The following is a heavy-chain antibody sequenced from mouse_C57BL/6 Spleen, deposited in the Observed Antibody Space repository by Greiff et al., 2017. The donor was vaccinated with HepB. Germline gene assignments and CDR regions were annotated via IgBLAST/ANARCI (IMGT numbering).Heavy chain of an antibody. V-gene: IGHV1-64*01. CDR1: GYTFPSYW. CDR2: IHPNSGST. Sequence: QVQLQQPGAELVKPGASVKLSCKASGYTFPSYWMHWVKQRPGQGLEWIGMIHPNSGSTNYNEKFKSKATLTVDKSSSTAYMQLSSLTSEDSAVYYCARGPQGVYWYFDVWGTGTTVTVSS. CDR3: ARGPQGVYWYFDV. J-gene: IGHJ1*03.